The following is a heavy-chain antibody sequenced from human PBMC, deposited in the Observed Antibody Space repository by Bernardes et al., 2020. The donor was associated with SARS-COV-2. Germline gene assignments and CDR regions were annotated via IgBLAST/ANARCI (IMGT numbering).Heavy chain of an antibody. Sequence: SETLSLTCTVSGAAMKGHCWTWLRQSPGKGLEWIGYVYEPVTYKSGTTDYNSSLKNRVTMSLDTSKNQFSLELRSVTAADTGVYDCARRGREVGVPHEDWFDPWGQGTLITVSS. CDR1: GAAMKGHC. D-gene: IGHD3-10*01. CDR3: ARRGREVGVPHEDWFDP. V-gene: IGHV4-59*11. J-gene: IGHJ5*02. CDR2: VYEPVTYKSGTT.